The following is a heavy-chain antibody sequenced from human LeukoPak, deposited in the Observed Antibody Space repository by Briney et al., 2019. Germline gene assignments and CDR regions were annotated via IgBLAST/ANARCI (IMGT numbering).Heavy chain of an antibody. J-gene: IGHJ4*02. CDR3: VRDGGVSGYDLLDY. CDR2: INQDRSKE. V-gene: IGHV3-7*01. D-gene: IGHD5-12*01. Sequence: GGSLRLSRTASGFIFSNYWMTWVRQAPGKGLEWVAQINQDRSKEYYIDSVKARFSISRDNARNSLSLQMNSLRAEDTAVYYCVRDGGVSGYDLLDYWGQGTLVTVSS. CDR1: GFIFSNYW.